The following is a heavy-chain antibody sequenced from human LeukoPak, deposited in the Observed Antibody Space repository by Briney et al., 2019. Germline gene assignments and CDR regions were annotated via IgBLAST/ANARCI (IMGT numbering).Heavy chain of an antibody. CDR3: ARSVPDYTRFDY. Sequence: GGSLRLSRVASGFTFSDYAMNWVRQAPGKGLEWVSTFKTNSGQVYYAESVRGRFTISRDNSKNTVYLQMSSLRAEDTAPYYCARSVPDYTRFDYWGQGALVTVSP. V-gene: IGHV3-23*01. CDR2: FKTNSGQV. J-gene: IGHJ4*02. D-gene: IGHD4-11*01. CDR1: GFTFSDYA.